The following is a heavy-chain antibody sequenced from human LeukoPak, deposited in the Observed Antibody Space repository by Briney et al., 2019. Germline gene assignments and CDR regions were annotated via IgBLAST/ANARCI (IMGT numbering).Heavy chain of an antibody. Sequence: GGCLRLSCAASGFSVISYPMSWDSQAPGEGLEWVSVISNTDGSTNYAESVKGRCTTSRDKSKNMLYLQMSSLRAEDTAVYFCAKRGWLESWGRGTLVTVSS. CDR3: AKRGWLES. V-gene: IGHV3-23*01. D-gene: IGHD5-24*01. J-gene: IGHJ4*02. CDR2: ISNTDGST. CDR1: GFSVISYP.